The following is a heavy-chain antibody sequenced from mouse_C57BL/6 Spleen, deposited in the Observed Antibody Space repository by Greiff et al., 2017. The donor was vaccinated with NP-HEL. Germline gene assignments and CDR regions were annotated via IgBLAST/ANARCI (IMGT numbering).Heavy chain of an antibody. CDR1: GFTFSSYA. CDR2: ISDGGSYT. D-gene: IGHD1-1*01. CDR3: ARTPYYGSSYDAMDY. J-gene: IGHJ4*01. V-gene: IGHV5-4*03. Sequence: EVMLVESGGGLVKPGGSLKLSCAASGFTFSSYAMSWVRQTPEKRLEWVATISDGGSYTYYPDNVKGRFTISRDNAKNNLYLQMSHLKSEDTAMYYCARTPYYGSSYDAMDYWGQGTSVTVSS.